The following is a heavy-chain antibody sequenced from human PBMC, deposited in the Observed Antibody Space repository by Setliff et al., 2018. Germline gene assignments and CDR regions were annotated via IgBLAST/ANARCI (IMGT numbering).Heavy chain of an antibody. CDR2: IWYDGSNE. Sequence: HPGGSLRLSCAASGFTFSSYGMNWVRQAPGKGLEWVAVIWYDGSNEYYADSVKGRFTISRDNSKNTLYLQMNSLRAEDTAVYYCAKGDTIGININYYYGMDVWGQGTTVTVSS. V-gene: IGHV3-33*06. J-gene: IGHJ6*02. CDR1: GFTFSSYG. D-gene: IGHD1-1*01. CDR3: AKGDTIGININYYYGMDV.